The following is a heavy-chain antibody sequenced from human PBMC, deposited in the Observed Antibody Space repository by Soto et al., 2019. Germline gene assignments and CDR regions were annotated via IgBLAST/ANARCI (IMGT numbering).Heavy chain of an antibody. CDR3: ARGYYDSSGFYPFDY. V-gene: IGHV1-8*01. D-gene: IGHD3-22*01. Sequence: QVQLVQSGAEVKKPGASVKVSCKASGYTFTSYDIHWVRQATGQGLEWIGWMNPNSDNTGYAQKFQGRVTMTTSTSISTAHMEVSSLRSADTAVYYCARGYYDSSGFYPFDYWGQGTLVTVSS. J-gene: IGHJ4*02. CDR1: GYTFTSYD. CDR2: MNPNSDNT.